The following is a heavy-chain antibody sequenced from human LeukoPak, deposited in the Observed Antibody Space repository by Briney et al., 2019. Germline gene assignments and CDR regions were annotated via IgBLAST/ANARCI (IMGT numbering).Heavy chain of an antibody. CDR2: ISSSSSYI. CDR3: ARVGDYTVVTPDYFDY. V-gene: IGHV3-21*01. Sequence: GGSLRLSCAASGFTFSSYSMNWVRQAPGKGLEWVSSISSSSSYIYYADSVKGRFTISRDNAKSSLYLQMNSLRAEDTAVYYCARVGDYTVVTPDYFDYWGQGTLVTVSS. J-gene: IGHJ4*02. D-gene: IGHD4-23*01. CDR1: GFTFSSYS.